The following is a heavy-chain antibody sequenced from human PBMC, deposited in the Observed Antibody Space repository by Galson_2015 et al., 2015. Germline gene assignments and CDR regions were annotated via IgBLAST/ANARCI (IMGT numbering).Heavy chain of an antibody. CDR2: ITSRGSTI. CDR1: GFTFSNYS. Sequence: SLRLSCAASGFTFSNYSMSWVRQAPGKGPEWISYITSRGSTIYYSDSVKGRFTISRDNAKNSLYLEMKSLRDEDTALYYCARDLGYCSGTSCYSVGAFDIWGQGTMVTVSS. CDR3: ARDLGYCSGTSCYSVGAFDI. J-gene: IGHJ3*02. D-gene: IGHD2-15*01. V-gene: IGHV3-48*02.